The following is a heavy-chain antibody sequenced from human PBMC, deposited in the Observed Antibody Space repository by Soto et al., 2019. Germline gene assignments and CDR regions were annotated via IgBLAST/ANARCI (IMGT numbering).Heavy chain of an antibody. D-gene: IGHD6-13*01. CDR1: GYTFTSYG. V-gene: IGHV1-18*01. J-gene: IGHJ6*02. CDR2: ISAYNGNT. CDR3: ARETPSSSWYVGHYGMDV. Sequence: GASVKVSCKASGYTFTSYGISWVRQAPGQGLEWMGWISAYNGNTNYAQKLQGRVTMTTDTSTSTAYMELRSLRSDDTAVYYCARETPSSSWYVGHYGMDVWGQGTTVTVSS.